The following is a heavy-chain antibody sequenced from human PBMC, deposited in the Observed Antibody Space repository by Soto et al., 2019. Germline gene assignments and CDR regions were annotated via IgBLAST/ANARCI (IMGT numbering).Heavy chain of an antibody. J-gene: IGHJ6*02. V-gene: IGHV4-38-2*01. CDR1: GYSISSGYY. Sequence: LSLTCAVSGYSISSGYYWGWIRQPPGKGLEWIGSIYHSGSTYYNPSLKSRVTISVDTSKNQFSLKLSSVTAADTAVYYCARGDGYSSSWYLRDYYYGMDVWGQGTTVTVS. CDR3: ARGDGYSSSWYLRDYYYGMDV. CDR2: IYHSGST. D-gene: IGHD6-13*01.